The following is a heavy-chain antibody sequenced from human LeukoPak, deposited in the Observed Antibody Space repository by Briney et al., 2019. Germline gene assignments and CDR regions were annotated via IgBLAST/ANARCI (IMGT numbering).Heavy chain of an antibody. CDR3: ARRYYDSSGNYHTFDY. D-gene: IGHD3-22*01. Sequence: PSETLSLTCAVYGGSFSGYYWSWIRQPPGKGLEWIGGINHSGSTNYNPSLKSRVTISVDTSKNQFSLKLSSVTAADTAVYYCARRYYDSSGNYHTFDYWGQGTLVTVSS. CDR2: INHSGST. V-gene: IGHV4-34*01. J-gene: IGHJ4*02. CDR1: GGSFSGYY.